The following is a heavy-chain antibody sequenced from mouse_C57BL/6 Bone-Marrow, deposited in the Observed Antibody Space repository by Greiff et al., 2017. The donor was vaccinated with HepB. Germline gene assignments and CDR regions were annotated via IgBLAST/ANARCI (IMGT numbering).Heavy chain of an antibody. CDR1: GFNIKDDY. V-gene: IGHV14-4*01. CDR3: TTEGITTVVGY. CDR2: IDPENGDT. D-gene: IGHD1-1*01. Sequence: DVQLQESGAELVRPGASVKLSCTASGFNIKDDYMHWVKQRPEQGLEWIGWIDPENGDTEYASKFQGKATITADTSSNTAYLQLSSLTSEDTAVYYCTTEGITTVVGYWGQGTTLTVSS. J-gene: IGHJ2*01.